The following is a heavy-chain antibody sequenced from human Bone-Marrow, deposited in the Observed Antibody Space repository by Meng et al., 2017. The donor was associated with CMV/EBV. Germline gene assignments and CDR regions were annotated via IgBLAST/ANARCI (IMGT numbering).Heavy chain of an antibody. CDR3: AGGGIAGATTGFDY. V-gene: IGHV3-53*01. J-gene: IGHJ4*02. CDR1: GFTVSSNY. CDR2: IYSGGST. D-gene: IGHD6-19*01. Sequence: GESLKISCAASGFTVSSNYMSWVRQAPGKGLEWVSVIYSGGSTYYADSVKGRFTISRDNSKNTLYLQMNSLRAEDTAVYYCAGGGIAGATTGFDYWGQGTLVTVSS.